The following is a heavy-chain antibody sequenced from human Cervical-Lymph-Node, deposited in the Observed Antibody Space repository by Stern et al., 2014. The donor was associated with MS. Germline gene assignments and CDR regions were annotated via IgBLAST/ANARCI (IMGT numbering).Heavy chain of an antibody. CDR2: ISAYNGNT. J-gene: IGHJ3*02. CDR1: GYTFTSYG. CDR3: ARGLLGSENAFDI. Sequence: VQLEESGAEVKKPGASVKVSCKASGYTFTSYGISWVRQAPGQGLEWMGWISAYNGNTNYAEKLQCRVTMTTGTSTSTACMELRSLRSDDTAVYYCARGLLGSENAFDIWGQGTMVTVSS. D-gene: IGHD2-15*01. V-gene: IGHV1-18*01.